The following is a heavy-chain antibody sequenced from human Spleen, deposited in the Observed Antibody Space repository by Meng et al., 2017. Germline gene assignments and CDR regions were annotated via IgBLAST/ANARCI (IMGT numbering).Heavy chain of an antibody. CDR3: ARWNGNTAYDY. CDR2: IWYDGSYK. Sequence: QVQLVESGGGVVQPGRSLRLSCAASGFTFSTYAMHWVRQAPGKGLEWVAIIWYDGSYKYYTDSVKGRFTISRDKSKNTLYLQMNSLRADDTAVYYCARWNGNTAYDYWGQGTLVTVSS. D-gene: IGHD1/OR15-1a*01. V-gene: IGHV3-30*19. J-gene: IGHJ4*02. CDR1: GFTFSTYA.